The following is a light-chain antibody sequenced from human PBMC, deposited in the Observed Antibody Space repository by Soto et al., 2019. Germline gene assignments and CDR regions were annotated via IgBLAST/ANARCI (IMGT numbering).Light chain of an antibody. J-gene: IGKJ2*01. V-gene: IGKV1-5*03. CDR3: QQYNSYSST. CDR1: QSISYW. Sequence: DIQMTQSPSTLSASVGDRVTITCRASQSISYWLAWYQQKPGKAPKLLIYKASSLESGVPSRFSGSGSGTEFTLTISSLQPDDFATYYCQQYNSYSSTFGQGTKLEIK. CDR2: KAS.